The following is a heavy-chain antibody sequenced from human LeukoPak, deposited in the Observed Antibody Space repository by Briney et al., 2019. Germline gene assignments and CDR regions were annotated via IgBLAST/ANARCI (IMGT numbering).Heavy chain of an antibody. J-gene: IGHJ4*02. CDR3: ASGPSYSGSNEYFDS. V-gene: IGHV7-4-1*02. CDR1: GYTFSSYT. CDR2: INTNTGNP. Sequence: ASVKVSCKASGYTFSSYTINWVRQAPGQGLEWMGWINTNTGNPTYAQDHTGRFVFSLDTSVSTTYLQISRLKAEDTAVYYCASGPSYSGSNEYFDSWGQGTLVTVSS. D-gene: IGHD1-26*01.